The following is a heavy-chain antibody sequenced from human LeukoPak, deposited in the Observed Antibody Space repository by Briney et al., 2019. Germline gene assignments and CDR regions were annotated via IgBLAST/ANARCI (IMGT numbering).Heavy chain of an antibody. J-gene: IGHJ4*02. D-gene: IGHD3/OR15-3a*01. CDR1: GGSFRGYY. CDR2: INHSGST. V-gene: IGHV4-34*01. Sequence: PSETLSLTCAVYGGSFRGYYWSWIRQPPGKGLEWIGEINHSGSTNYNPSLKSRVTISVDTSKNQFTLKLSSVTAADTAVYYCARGRWTIYWGQGTLVTVSS. CDR3: ARGRWTIY.